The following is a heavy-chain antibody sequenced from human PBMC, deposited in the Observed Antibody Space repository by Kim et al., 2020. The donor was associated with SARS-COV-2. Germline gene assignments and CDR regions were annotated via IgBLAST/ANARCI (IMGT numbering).Heavy chain of an antibody. J-gene: IGHJ5*02. CDR1: GYSFTRLY. D-gene: IGHD1-7*01. V-gene: IGHV1-2*06. CDR2: MNPNSGAS. CDR3: ASGTRQEIT. Sequence: ASVKVSCQASGYSFTRLYMHWVKQAPGQGPEWMGRMNPNSGASTYVQKFQGSVTMTRDTSTNTAYMDLSGLSFDDTAVYYCASGTRQEITWGQGTLVTVSS.